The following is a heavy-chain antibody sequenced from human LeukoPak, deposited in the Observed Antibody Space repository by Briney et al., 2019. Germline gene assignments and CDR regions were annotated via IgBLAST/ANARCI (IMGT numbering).Heavy chain of an antibody. CDR1: GFTFSSHS. CDR3: VRDLWNEVKIFDY. V-gene: IGHV3-21*01. D-gene: IGHD3-3*01. Sequence: PGGSLRLSCTAYGFTFSSHSMNWVRQAPGQGLEWVSAVSSTSSYIYYAGSVKGRFTISRDNAKNSVYLQMNSLRAEDTAVYYCVRDLWNEVKIFDYWGQGTLVTVSS. CDR2: VSSTSSYI. J-gene: IGHJ4*02.